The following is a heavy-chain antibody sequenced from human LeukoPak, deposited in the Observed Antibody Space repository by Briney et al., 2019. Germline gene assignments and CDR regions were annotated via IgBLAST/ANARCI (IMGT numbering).Heavy chain of an antibody. D-gene: IGHD3-10*01. CDR1: GFSFSSYW. CDR2: IKHDGSEK. J-gene: IGHJ4*02. V-gene: IGHV3-7*02. CDR3: VLRSGSGSYHD. Sequence: GGSLRLSCAASGFSFSSYWMSWVRQAPGKGLEWVANIKHDGSEKYYVDSVKGRFTISRDNAKISLFLQMNSLRAEDTAVYYCVLRSGSGSYHDWGQGTLVTVSS.